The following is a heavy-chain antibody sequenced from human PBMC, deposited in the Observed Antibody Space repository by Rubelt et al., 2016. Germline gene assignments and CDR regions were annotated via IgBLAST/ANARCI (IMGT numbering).Heavy chain of an antibody. CDR3: ARDPGIAVAGTLRGGCFDY. J-gene: IGHJ4*02. V-gene: IGHV4-59*01. CDR1: GGSISSYY. Sequence: QVQLQESGPGLVKPSETLSLTCTVSGGSISSYYWSWIRQPPGKGLEWIGYIYYSGSTNYNPSLKSRVTMSVDTSKNQFSLKLSSVTAADTAVYYCARDPGIAVAGTLRGGCFDYWGQGTLVTVSS. CDR2: IYYSGST. D-gene: IGHD6-19*01.